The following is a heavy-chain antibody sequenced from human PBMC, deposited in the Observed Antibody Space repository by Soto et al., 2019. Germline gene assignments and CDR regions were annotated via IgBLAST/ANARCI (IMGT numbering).Heavy chain of an antibody. CDR2: IYHSGST. CDR1: GYSISSVNW. V-gene: IGHV4-4*02. J-gene: IGHJ5*02. CDR3: ATFSGFFTISPFDA. Sequence: KSSETLSLTCGVSGYSISSVNWWSWVRQSPGKGLEWIGEIYHSGSTNFNPSLQSRVTMSVDKSKNEFSLQLTSVTAADAAVYYCATFSGFFTISPFDAWGQGILVTVSS. D-gene: IGHD2-8*01.